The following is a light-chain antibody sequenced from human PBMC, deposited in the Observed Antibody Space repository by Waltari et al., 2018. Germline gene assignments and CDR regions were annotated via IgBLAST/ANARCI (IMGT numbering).Light chain of an antibody. Sequence: QSALTQPASGSAAPGQSITISCTVTSTNVGGYTYVSWHQQHPGKAPKLIINDVTNRPSGVSNRFSGSKSGNTASLTISGLQAEDEADYYCSSYTTSSTHVFGTGTKVTVL. V-gene: IGLV2-14*03. J-gene: IGLJ1*01. CDR3: SSYTTSSTHV. CDR1: STNVGGYTY. CDR2: DVT.